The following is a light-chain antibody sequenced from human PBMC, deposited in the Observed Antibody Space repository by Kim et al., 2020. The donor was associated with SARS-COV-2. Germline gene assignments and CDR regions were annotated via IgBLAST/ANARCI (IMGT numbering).Light chain of an antibody. CDR3: QKYNSAPRT. Sequence: GDRVTITCRASQDIANYLAWYQQKPEKVPKLLIYAASALQSGVPSRFSGSGSGTDFTLTISSLQPEDVATYYCQKYNSAPRTFGQGTKVDIK. CDR2: AAS. J-gene: IGKJ1*01. V-gene: IGKV1-27*01. CDR1: QDIANY.